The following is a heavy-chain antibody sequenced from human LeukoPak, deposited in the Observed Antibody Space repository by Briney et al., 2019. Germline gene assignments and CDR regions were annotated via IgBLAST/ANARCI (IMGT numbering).Heavy chain of an antibody. J-gene: IGHJ6*02. CDR3: ARGGGLDV. V-gene: IGHV3-20*04. CDR2: INWNGGST. CDR1: GFTFDDYG. Sequence: GGSLRLSCAASGFTFDDYGMSWVRQAPGKGLEWVSGINWNGGSTDYADSVKGRFTISRDNAKNSLYLQMSNLRAEDTAVYFCARGGGLDVWGQGATVTVSS. D-gene: IGHD3-16*01.